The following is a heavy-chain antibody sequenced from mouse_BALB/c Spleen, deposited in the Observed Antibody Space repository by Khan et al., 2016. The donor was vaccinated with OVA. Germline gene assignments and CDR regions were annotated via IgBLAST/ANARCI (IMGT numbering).Heavy chain of an antibody. CDR3: ARDVTGSFAY. V-gene: IGHV5-6*01. J-gene: IGHJ3*01. D-gene: IGHD2-1*01. CDR2: ISSGGDYT. Sequence: LVASGGDLVKPGGSLKLSCAASGFTFSSYSMSWVRQPPDKRLVWVASISSGGDYTYYPDIVKGRFTISRANAKNPLFLQMNSLKAEDTAKDYCARDVTGSFAYGGQGTMVTV. CDR1: GFTFSSYS.